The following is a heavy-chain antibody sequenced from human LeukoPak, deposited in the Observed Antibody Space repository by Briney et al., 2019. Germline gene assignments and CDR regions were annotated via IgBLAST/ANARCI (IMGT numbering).Heavy chain of an antibody. CDR2: INHRGST. Sequence: PSETLSLTCAVYGGSFSGYYWSWIRQPPGKGLEWIGEINHRGSTNYNPSLKSRVTISVDTSKNQFSLKLSSVTAADTAVYYCARGPEMATIFPFDYWGQGTLVTVSS. D-gene: IGHD5-24*01. J-gene: IGHJ4*02. CDR3: ARGPEMATIFPFDY. CDR1: GGSFSGYY. V-gene: IGHV4-34*01.